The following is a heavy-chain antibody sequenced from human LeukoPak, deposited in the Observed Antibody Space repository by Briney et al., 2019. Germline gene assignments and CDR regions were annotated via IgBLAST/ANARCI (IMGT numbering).Heavy chain of an antibody. V-gene: IGHV3-74*01. CDR3: AGWDYQHEPHFDY. CDR1: GFTFSSYW. J-gene: IGHJ4*02. D-gene: IGHD1-7*01. CDR2: IKGDGSST. Sequence: GGSLRLSCAASGFTFSSYWMHWVRQAPGKGLVWVSRIKGDGSSTSYADSVKGRFTISRDNAKNTLYLQMNSLRAEDTAVYYCAGWDYQHEPHFDYWGQGTLVTVSS.